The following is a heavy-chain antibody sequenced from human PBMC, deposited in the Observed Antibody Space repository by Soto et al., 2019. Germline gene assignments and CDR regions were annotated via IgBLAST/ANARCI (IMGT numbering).Heavy chain of an antibody. Sequence: GGSLRLSCAASGFTFSTYGMHWVRQAPGKGLEWVALISYDGSYNYYADSVKGRFTISRDNSKNTLYLQVNSLRAEDTAVYYCAKEYSSTWYYFDYWGQGTLVTVSS. CDR1: GFTFSTYG. V-gene: IGHV3-30*18. CDR2: ISYDGSYN. CDR3: AKEYSSTWYYFDY. J-gene: IGHJ4*02. D-gene: IGHD6-13*01.